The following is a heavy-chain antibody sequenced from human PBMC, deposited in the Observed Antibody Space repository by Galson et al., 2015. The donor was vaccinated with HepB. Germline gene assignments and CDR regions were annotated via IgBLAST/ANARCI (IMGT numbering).Heavy chain of an antibody. CDR3: ARYGSGIRGFDP. CDR2: IYYSGST. D-gene: IGHD3-10*01. CDR1: GGSISSYY. V-gene: IGHV4-59*08. Sequence: SETLSLTCAVSGGSISSYYWSWIRQPPGKGLEWIGYIYYSGSTYYNPSLKSRVTISIDTSKNQFSLKLSSATAADTAVYYCARYGSGIRGFDPWGQGTLVTVSS. J-gene: IGHJ5*02.